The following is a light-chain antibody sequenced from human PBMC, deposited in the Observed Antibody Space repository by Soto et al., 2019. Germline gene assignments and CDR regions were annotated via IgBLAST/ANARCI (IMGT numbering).Light chain of an antibody. J-gene: IGKJ1*01. V-gene: IGKV3-20*01. CDR3: QQFGSSPRT. Sequence: PGERATLSCRASQSISSTNLAWYQQKPGQAPRLLIYGASSRATGIPDRFSGSGSGTDFTLTISRLEPEDFAVYYCQQFGSSPRTFGQGTKVEI. CDR1: QSISSTN. CDR2: GAS.